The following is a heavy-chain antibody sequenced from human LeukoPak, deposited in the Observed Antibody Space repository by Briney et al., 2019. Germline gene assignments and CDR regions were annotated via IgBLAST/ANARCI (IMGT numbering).Heavy chain of an antibody. J-gene: IGHJ4*02. CDR3: ATPIDYYDSSGYYN. Sequence: SETLSLTCTVSGGSISSNYYWGWIRQAPGKGLEWIGSLYYSGSTYYNPSLSSRATISVGTSKNRFSLNLTSVTAADTAIYYCATPIDYYDSSGYYNWGQGTLVTVSS. V-gene: IGHV4-39*01. CDR1: GGSISSNYY. D-gene: IGHD3-22*01. CDR2: LYYSGST.